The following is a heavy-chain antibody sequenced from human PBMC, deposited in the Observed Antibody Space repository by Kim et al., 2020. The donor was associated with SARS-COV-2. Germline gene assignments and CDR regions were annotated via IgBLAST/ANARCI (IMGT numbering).Heavy chain of an antibody. V-gene: IGHV3-7*05. CDR2: IKQDGSET. CDR1: GFTFTTYW. J-gene: IGHJ4*02. D-gene: IGHD6-19*01. CDR3: AGGGGWVLDS. Sequence: GGSLRLSCAASGFTFTTYWMFWVRQAPGKGLEWVATIKQDGSETHYVDSVRGRFTISRDNTKNSVYLQMDSLRDEDTAVYYSAGGGGWVLDSWGQGTLVAVST.